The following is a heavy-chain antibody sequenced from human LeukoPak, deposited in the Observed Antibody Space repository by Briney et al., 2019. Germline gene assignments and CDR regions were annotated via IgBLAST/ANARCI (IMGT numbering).Heavy chain of an antibody. V-gene: IGHV1-69*01. D-gene: IGHD3-3*01. Sequence: SVKVSCKASGGTFSSYAISWVRQAPGQGLEWMGGIIPIFGTANYAQKFQGRVTITADESTSTAYMELSSLRSEDAAVYYCAREGYYDFWSGNYGIDYWGQGTLVTVSS. CDR1: GGTFSSYA. CDR3: AREGYYDFWSGNYGIDY. CDR2: IIPIFGTA. J-gene: IGHJ4*02.